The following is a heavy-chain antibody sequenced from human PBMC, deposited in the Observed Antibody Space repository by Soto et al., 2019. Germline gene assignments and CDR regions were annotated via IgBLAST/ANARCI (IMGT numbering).Heavy chain of an antibody. CDR1: GFTFSSYA. CDR3: AKDALPVELPYYYGMDV. J-gene: IGHJ6*02. Sequence: GGSLRLSCTASGFTFSSYAMHWVRQAPGKGLEWVAIISYDGTNKYYADSVKGRITISRDNSENTLYLQMNSLRAEDTAVYYCAKDALPVELPYYYGMDVWVQGTTVTVSS. CDR2: ISYDGTNK. V-gene: IGHV3-30*18. D-gene: IGHD1-7*01.